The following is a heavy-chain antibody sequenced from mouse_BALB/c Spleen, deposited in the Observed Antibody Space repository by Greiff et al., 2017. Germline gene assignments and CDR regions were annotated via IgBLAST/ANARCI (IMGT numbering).Heavy chain of an antibody. CDR2: IDPANGNT. J-gene: IGHJ2*01. D-gene: IGHD6-1*01. CDR3: ARRGGLLYYFDY. Sequence: EVQRVESGAELVKPGASVKLSCTASGFNIKDTYMHWVKQRPEQGLEWIGRIDPANGNTKYDPKFQGKATITADTSSNTAYLQLSSLTSEDTAVYYCARRGGLLYYFDYWGQGTTLTVSS. CDR1: GFNIKDTY. V-gene: IGHV14-3*02.